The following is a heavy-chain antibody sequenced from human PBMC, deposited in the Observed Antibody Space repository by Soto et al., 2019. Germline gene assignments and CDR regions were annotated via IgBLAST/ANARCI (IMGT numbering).Heavy chain of an antibody. V-gene: IGHV3-30*18. CDR3: AKNLRWYDEDIFDI. J-gene: IGHJ3*02. D-gene: IGHD4-17*01. Sequence: GGSLRLSCAASGFTFSNYGMHWVRQAPGKGLEWVAVISYDGSNKYYADSVKGRFTISRDNSKNTLYLQMNSLRAEDTAVCYCAKNLRWYDEDIFDIWGHGTMVTVSS. CDR1: GFTFSNYG. CDR2: ISYDGSNK.